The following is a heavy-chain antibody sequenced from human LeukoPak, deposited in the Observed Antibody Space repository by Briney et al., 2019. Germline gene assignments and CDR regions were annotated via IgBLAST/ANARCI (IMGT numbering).Heavy chain of an antibody. Sequence: GGSLRLSCAASGFTFSSYAMSWVRQAPGKGLEWVSAISGSGGSTYYADSVKGRFTISRDNSKNTLYLQMDSLRAEDTAVYYCAKDQLRGYYYDSSGYSSNFDYWGQGTLVTVSS. CDR3: AKDQLRGYYYDSSGYSSNFDY. CDR2: ISGSGGST. D-gene: IGHD3-22*01. V-gene: IGHV3-23*01. CDR1: GFTFSSYA. J-gene: IGHJ4*02.